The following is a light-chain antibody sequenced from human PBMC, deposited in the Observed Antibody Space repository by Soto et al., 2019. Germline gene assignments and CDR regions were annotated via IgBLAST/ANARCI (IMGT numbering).Light chain of an antibody. J-gene: IGKJ5*01. Sequence: DIQMTQSPSSQSASVGDRVTITCRASESIARHLNWYQQKPGKAPKLLIYAASSLQNGVPSRFRGGGSGTDFTLTISNLQPEDFATYYCQQSYSALSITFGQGTRLEIK. V-gene: IGKV1-39*01. CDR2: AAS. CDR1: ESIARH. CDR3: QQSYSALSIT.